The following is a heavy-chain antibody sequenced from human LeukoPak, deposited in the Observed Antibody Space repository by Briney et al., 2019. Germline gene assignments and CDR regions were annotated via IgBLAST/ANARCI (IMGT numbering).Heavy chain of an antibody. CDR2: IYTSGST. J-gene: IGHJ4*02. V-gene: IGHV4-4*07. CDR3: QLVGPPNFDY. D-gene: IGHD6-13*01. CDR1: GGSISSYY. Sequence: SETLSLTCTVSGGSISSYYWSWIRQPAGKGLEWIGRIYTSGSTNYNPSLKSRVTMSVDTSKNQFSLKLSSVTAEDTAVYYCQLVGPPNFDYWGQGTLVTVSS.